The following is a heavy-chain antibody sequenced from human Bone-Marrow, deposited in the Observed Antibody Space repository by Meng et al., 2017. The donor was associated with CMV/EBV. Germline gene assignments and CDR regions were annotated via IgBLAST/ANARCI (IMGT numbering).Heavy chain of an antibody. D-gene: IGHD5-18*01. J-gene: IGHJ5*02. CDR1: GYTFTSYG. Sequence: KACGYTFTSYGISWVRQAPGQGLEWMGWISAYNGNTNYAQKLQGRVTMTTDTSTSTAYMELRSLRSDDTAVYYCARVAYSYGLNWFDPWGQGTLVTVSS. CDR2: ISAYNGNT. V-gene: IGHV1-18*01. CDR3: ARVAYSYGLNWFDP.